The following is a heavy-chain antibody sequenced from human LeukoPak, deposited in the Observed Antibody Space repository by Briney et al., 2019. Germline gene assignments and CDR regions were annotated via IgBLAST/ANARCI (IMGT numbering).Heavy chain of an antibody. CDR2: IYYNGTT. J-gene: IGHJ4*02. Sequence: PSETLSLTCIVSGGSISGYYWNWIRQSPGKGLEWIGYIYYNGTTKYDPSLKSRVTIPVDSSKNQFFLKLNSVTAADTAVYYCARGGRSDYGNSHFDHWGQGTLVTVSS. V-gene: IGHV4-59*01. CDR1: GGSISGYY. D-gene: IGHD4-11*01. CDR3: ARGGRSDYGNSHFDH.